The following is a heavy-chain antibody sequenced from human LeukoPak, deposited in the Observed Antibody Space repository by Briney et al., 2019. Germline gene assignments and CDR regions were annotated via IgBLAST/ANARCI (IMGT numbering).Heavy chain of an antibody. V-gene: IGHV4-39*01. CDR1: GGSISSSSYY. Sequence: SETLSLTCTVSGGSISSSSYYWGWIRQPPGKGLEWIGSIYYSGSTYYNPSLKSRVTISVDTSKNQFSLKLSSVTAADTAVYYCARQITFAGVIVRSPLHFDYWGQGTLVTVSS. CDR2: IYYSGST. CDR3: ARQITFAGVIVRSPLHFDY. J-gene: IGHJ4*02. D-gene: IGHD3-16*02.